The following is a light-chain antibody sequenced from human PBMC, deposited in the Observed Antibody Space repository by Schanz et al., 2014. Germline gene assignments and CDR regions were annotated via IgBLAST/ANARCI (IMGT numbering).Light chain of an antibody. Sequence: QSALTQPASVSGSPGQSITISCTGTSSDVGGYNYVSWYQHHPGKAPKLMIYDVSNRPSGVSNRFSGSKSDNTASLTISGLQAEDEADDYCSSYTSSTTNYFFGTGTKLTVL. CDR1: SSDVGGYNY. CDR3: SSYTSSTTNYF. J-gene: IGLJ1*01. V-gene: IGLV2-14*03. CDR2: DVS.